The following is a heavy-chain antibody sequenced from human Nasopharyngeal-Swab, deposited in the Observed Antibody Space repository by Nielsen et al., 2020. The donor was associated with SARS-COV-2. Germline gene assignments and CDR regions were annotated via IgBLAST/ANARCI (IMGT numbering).Heavy chain of an antibody. J-gene: IGHJ6*02. Sequence: SVKVSCKASGFTFTSSAVQWVRQARGQRLEWIGWIVVGSGNTNYAQKFQERVTITRDMSTSTAYMELSSLRAEDTAVYYCAKDEGVRYNWNERDYYYGMDVWGQGTTVTVSS. D-gene: IGHD1-20*01. CDR3: AKDEGVRYNWNERDYYYGMDV. CDR2: IVVGSGNT. V-gene: IGHV1-58*01. CDR1: GFTFTSSA.